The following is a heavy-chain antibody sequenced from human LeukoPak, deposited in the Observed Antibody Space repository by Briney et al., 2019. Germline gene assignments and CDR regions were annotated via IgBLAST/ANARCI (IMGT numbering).Heavy chain of an antibody. CDR2: IYTSGST. V-gene: IGHV4-4*07. CDR1: GASIMSYY. J-gene: IGHJ3*02. CDR3: ARSPCYSCAFDI. D-gene: IGHD2-2*02. Sequence: SETLSLTCTVSGASIMSYYWNWIRQPAGKGLEWIGHIYTSGSTNYNPSLKSRVTMSVDTSKDQFSLKLDSETAADTAVYYCARSPCYSCAFDIWGQGTMVTVSS.